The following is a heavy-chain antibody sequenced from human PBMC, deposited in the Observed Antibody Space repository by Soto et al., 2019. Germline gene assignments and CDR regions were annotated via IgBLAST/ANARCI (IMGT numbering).Heavy chain of an antibody. V-gene: IGHV4-31*03. CDR2: IYYSGST. CDR1: GGSISSGGYY. CDR3: ARLRFLEWNDAFDI. D-gene: IGHD3-3*01. Sequence: TLSLTCTVSGGSISSGGYYWSRIRQHPGKGLEWIGYIYYSGSTYYNPSLKSRVTISVDTSKNQFSLKLSSVTAADTAVYYCARLRFLEWNDAFDIWGQGTMVTVSS. J-gene: IGHJ3*02.